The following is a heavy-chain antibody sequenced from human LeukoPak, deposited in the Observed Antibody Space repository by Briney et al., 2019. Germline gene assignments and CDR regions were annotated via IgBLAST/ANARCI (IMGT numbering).Heavy chain of an antibody. CDR1: GFTFRTFA. Sequence: GGSLRLSCAASGFTFRTFAMSWVRQAPGKELEWVSAISDSGDATYYADSVKGRFTISKDNSKNTVYLQMSSLRVDDTAVYYCAKAASSSWPSYYYGMDVWGQGTTVTVSS. D-gene: IGHD6-13*01. CDR2: ISDSGDAT. V-gene: IGHV3-23*01. J-gene: IGHJ6*02. CDR3: AKAASSSWPSYYYGMDV.